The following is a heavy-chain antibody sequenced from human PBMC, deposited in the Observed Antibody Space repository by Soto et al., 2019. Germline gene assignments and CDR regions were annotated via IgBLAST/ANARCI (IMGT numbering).Heavy chain of an antibody. CDR1: GGSFSGYY. Sequence: SETLSLTCAVYGGSFSGYYLSWIRQPPGKGLEWIVEINHSGITNYDPSLKSRVTISVDTSKNQFSLKLSSMTAADTAVYYCARARFWSGLDYWGQGTLVTVSS. CDR2: INHSGIT. J-gene: IGHJ4*02. V-gene: IGHV4-34*01. CDR3: ARARFWSGLDY. D-gene: IGHD3-3*01.